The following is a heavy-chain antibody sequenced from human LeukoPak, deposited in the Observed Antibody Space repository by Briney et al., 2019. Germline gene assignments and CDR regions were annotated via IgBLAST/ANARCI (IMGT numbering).Heavy chain of an antibody. D-gene: IGHD6-19*01. J-gene: IGHJ5*02. Sequence: SETLSLICSVSGGSISSSYWSWFRQPAGKRLEWIGRIYTTGNTNYNASLQSRVTMSVDTSKNQFSLKLSYVTAADTAVYYCARDRNFAVAMPRGFDPWGQGTLVIVSS. V-gene: IGHV4-4*07. CDR1: GGSISSSY. CDR2: IYTTGNT. CDR3: ARDRNFAVAMPRGFDP.